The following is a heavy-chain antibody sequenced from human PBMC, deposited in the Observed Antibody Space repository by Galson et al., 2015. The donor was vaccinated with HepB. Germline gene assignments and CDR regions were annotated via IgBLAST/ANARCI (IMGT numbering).Heavy chain of an antibody. Sequence: TLSLTCTVSGGSMNSSDYYWNWIRQSPEKGLEWLGFIHHSGSLYYNPSLKSRLTISVDASKNQFSLKLSSVTAEDTAVYYCARGSGENSDFWSPLDDWGQGILVTISS. CDR2: IHHSGSL. CDR1: GGSMNSSDYY. D-gene: IGHD3-3*01. CDR3: ARGSGENSDFWSPLDD. V-gene: IGHV4-30-4*01. J-gene: IGHJ4*02.